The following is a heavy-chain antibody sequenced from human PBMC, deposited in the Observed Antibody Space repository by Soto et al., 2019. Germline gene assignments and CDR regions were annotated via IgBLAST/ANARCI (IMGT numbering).Heavy chain of an antibody. CDR2: INAGNGNT. Sequence: ASVKVSSKASGYTFTSYAMHWVRQAPGQRLEWMGWINAGNGNTKYSQKFQGRVTITRDTSASTAYMELSSLSSEDTPGYYCARQGREYRYGSGYWRQGTQVTVS. CDR3: ARQGREYRYGSGY. D-gene: IGHD5-18*01. V-gene: IGHV1-3*01. CDR1: GYTFTSYA. J-gene: IGHJ4*02.